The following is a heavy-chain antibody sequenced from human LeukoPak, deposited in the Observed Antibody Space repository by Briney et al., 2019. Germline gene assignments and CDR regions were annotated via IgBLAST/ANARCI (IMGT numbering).Heavy chain of an antibody. CDR1: CGSISSGGYY. Sequence: SETLSLTCAVSCGSISSGGYYWSWIRQRPGKGLEWIGYIYYSGSTYYNPSLKSRVTISVDTSKNQFSLKLSSVTAADTAAYYCARVSPRGSVDYWGQGTLVTVSS. V-gene: IGHV4-31*11. D-gene: IGHD3-10*01. CDR3: ARVSPRGSVDY. CDR2: IYYSGST. J-gene: IGHJ4*02.